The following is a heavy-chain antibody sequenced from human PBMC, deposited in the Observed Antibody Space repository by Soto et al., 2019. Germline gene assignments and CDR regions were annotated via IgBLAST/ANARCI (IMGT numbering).Heavy chain of an antibody. CDR1: GFTFSDYY. D-gene: IGHD4-4*01. Sequence: GGSLRLSCAASGFTFSDYYMSWIRQAPGKGLEWVSYISSSGSTIYYADSVKGRFTISRDNAKNSLYLQMNSLRAEDTAVYYCARVRIQLSPNLFDYWGQGTLVTVSS. V-gene: IGHV3-11*04. CDR3: ARVRIQLSPNLFDY. J-gene: IGHJ4*02. CDR2: ISSSGSTI.